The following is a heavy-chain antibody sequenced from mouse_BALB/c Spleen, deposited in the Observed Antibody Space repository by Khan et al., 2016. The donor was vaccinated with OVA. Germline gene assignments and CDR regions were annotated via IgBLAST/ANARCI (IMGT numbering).Heavy chain of an antibody. D-gene: IGHD2-4*01. Sequence: VQLKQSGPGLVAPSQSLSITCTISGFSLTNYGVHWVRQPPGKGLEWLVVIWSDGSTTYNSALKSRLTITKDNSKSQVFLEMNSLQTDDTAIYFCARQPYYHYNVMDYWGHGTSVTVPS. CDR2: IWSDGST. CDR1: GFSLTNYG. J-gene: IGHJ4*01. CDR3: ARQPYYHYNVMDY. V-gene: IGHV2-6-1*01.